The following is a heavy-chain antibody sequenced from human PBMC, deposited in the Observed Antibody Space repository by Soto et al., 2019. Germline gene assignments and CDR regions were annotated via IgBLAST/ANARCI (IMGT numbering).Heavy chain of an antibody. J-gene: IGHJ6*02. V-gene: IGHV3-33*01. D-gene: IGHD4-17*01. CDR2: IWYDGSNK. CDR3: ARDHEDTVPTRRGFYYSYGMDV. CDR1: GFTFSSYG. Sequence: QVQLVESGGGVVQPGRSLRLSCAASGFTFSSYGMHWVRQAPGKGLEWVAVIWYDGSNKYYADSVKGRFTISRDNSKNTLYLQMNSLRAEDTAVYYCARDHEDTVPTRRGFYYSYGMDVWCQGTTVTVSS.